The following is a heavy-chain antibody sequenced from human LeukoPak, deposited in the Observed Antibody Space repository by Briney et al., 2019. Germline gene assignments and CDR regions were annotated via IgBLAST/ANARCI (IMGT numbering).Heavy chain of an antibody. CDR3: ARRYCSGGSCYSDRGAFDI. V-gene: IGHV4-59*08. CDR1: GGSISNYY. CDR2: SHKSGST. J-gene: IGHJ3*02. D-gene: IGHD2-15*01. Sequence: SETLSLTCTVSGGSISNYYWTWIRQSPGKTLEWIGCSHKSGSTHYNPSLRSRVTISVDTSKNQFSLKLSSVTAADTAVYYCARRYCSGGSCYSDRGAFDIWGQGTMVTVSS.